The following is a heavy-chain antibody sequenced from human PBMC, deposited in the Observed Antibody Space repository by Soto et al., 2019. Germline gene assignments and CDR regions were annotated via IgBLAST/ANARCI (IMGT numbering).Heavy chain of an antibody. J-gene: IGHJ6*02. CDR3: AREVATTPYGVGDYYGMDV. CDR2: ISAYNGNT. CDR1: GYTFTSYG. V-gene: IGHV1-18*01. D-gene: IGHD5-12*01. Sequence: GASVKVSCKASGYTFTSYGISWVRQAPGQGLEWMGWISAYNGNTNYAQKLQGRVTMTTDTSTSTAYMELRSLRSDDTAVYYCAREVATTPYGVGDYYGMDVWGQGTTVTVSS.